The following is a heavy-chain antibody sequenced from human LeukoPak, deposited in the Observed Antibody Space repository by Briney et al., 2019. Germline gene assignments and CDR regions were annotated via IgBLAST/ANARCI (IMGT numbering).Heavy chain of an antibody. Sequence: ASVKVSCKASGYTFTGYYMHWVRQAPGQGLEWMGWINPNSGGTNYAQKFHGRVTITRETYISTSYTQRSRPSSEVNAEYSPPRDLRSSADYWGQGTLVTVSS. CDR2: INPNSGGT. D-gene: IGHD6-6*01. CDR3: PRDLRSSADY. J-gene: IGHJ4*02. V-gene: IGHV1-2*02. CDR1: GYTFTGYY.